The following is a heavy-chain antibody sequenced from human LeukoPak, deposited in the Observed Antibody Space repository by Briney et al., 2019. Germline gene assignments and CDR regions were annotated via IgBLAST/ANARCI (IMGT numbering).Heavy chain of an antibody. D-gene: IGHD3-22*01. V-gene: IGHV3-30*18. J-gene: IGHJ6*02. CDR1: GFTFSSYG. CDR3: AKGESYLDYDSSGYYRGPYYYGMDV. CDR2: ISYDGSNK. Sequence: GGSLRLSCAASGFTFSSYGMHWVRQAPGKGLEWVAVISYDGSNKYYADSVKGRFTISRDNSKNTLYLQMNSLRAEDTAVYYCAKGESYLDYDSSGYYRGPYYYGMDVWGQGTTVTVSS.